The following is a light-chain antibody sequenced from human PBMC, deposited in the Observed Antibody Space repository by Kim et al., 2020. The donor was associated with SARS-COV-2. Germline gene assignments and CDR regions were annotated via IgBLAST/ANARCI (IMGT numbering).Light chain of an antibody. J-gene: IGLJ2*01. CDR1: NLGDKT. CDR3: QAWDSSTVV. Sequence: SVSPGRTAIITCYGNNLGDKTVCWYQQRPGQSPLLVIYEDIKRPSGIPERVSGSNSGNTATLTISGTQAMDEADYYCQAWDSSTVVFVRGTKLTVL. CDR2: EDI. V-gene: IGLV3-1*01.